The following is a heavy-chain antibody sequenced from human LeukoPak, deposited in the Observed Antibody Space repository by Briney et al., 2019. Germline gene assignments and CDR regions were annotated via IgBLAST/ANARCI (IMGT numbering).Heavy chain of an antibody. J-gene: IGHJ6*03. CDR3: ARDGPGLQQLVRGYYYYYYMDV. V-gene: IGHV3-20*04. D-gene: IGHD6-13*01. CDR2: INWNGGST. Sequence: GGSLRLSCAASGFTFDDYGMSWVRQAPGKGLEWVSGINWNGGSTGYADSVKGRFTISRDNAKNSLYLQMNSLRAEDTALYYCARDGPGLQQLVRGYYYYYYMDVWGKGTTVTVSS. CDR1: GFTFDDYG.